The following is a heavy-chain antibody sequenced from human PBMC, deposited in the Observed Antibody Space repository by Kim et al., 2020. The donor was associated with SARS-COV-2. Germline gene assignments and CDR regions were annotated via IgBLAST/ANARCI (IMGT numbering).Heavy chain of an antibody. J-gene: IGHJ4*02. CDR2: ISDDGGQG. V-gene: IGHV3-30*18. CDR1: GFTFSKYG. CDR3: ANLKTSITLTG. D-gene: IGHD6-19*01. Sequence: GGSLRLSCAASGFTFSKYGLHWVRQAPGKGLEWVAVISDDGGQGYYADSVRGRFTISRDTSRNTLFLQMDSLRAEDTAVYYCANLKTSITLTGWGQGTLVTVSS.